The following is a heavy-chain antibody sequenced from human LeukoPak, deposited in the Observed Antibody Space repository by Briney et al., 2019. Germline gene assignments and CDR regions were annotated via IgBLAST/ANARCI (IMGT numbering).Heavy chain of an antibody. J-gene: IGHJ4*02. CDR3: ARDRGSSWPLGY. D-gene: IGHD6-13*01. CDR2: INSDGSST. Sequence: GSLRLSCAASGFTFSNYWMHWVRQAPGKGLVWVSRINSDGSSTSYADSVKGRFTISRDNAKNTLYLQMNSLRAEDTAVYYCARDRGSSWPLGYWGQGTLVTVSS. V-gene: IGHV3-74*01. CDR1: GFTFSNYW.